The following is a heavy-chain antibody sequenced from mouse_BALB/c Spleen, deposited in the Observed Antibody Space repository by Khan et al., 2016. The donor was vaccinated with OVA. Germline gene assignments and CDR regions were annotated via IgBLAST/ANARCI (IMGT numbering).Heavy chain of an antibody. Sequence: EVQLVESGPGLVKPSQSLSLTCTVTGYSITNDYAWNWIRQFPGNKLEWMGYISYSGSTSYNPSLKSRISITRDTSENQFFLQLNSVTTEDTATYYCAMGRTYWGQGTLVTVSA. D-gene: IGHD4-1*01. CDR2: ISYSGST. V-gene: IGHV3-2*02. CDR3: AMGRTY. J-gene: IGHJ3*01. CDR1: GYSITNDYA.